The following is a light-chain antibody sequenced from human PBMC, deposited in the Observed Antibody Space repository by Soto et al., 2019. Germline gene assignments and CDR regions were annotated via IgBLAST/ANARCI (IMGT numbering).Light chain of an antibody. J-gene: IGKJ1*01. CDR1: QYVSSF. CDR2: DAS. V-gene: IGKV3-11*01. Sequence: EIVLTQSPATLSLSPGERATLSCRASQYVSSFLAWYQQKAGQAPRLLIYDASHRATGIPARFSGSGSGTDFPLTINSLEPEDFALYYRQQRYNWHPTFRQGTKVDI. CDR3: QQRYNWHPT.